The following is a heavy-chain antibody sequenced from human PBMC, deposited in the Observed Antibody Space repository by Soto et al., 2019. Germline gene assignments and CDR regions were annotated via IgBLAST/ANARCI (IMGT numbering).Heavy chain of an antibody. V-gene: IGHV3-21*01. J-gene: IGHJ4*02. CDR2: IDPTTTEI. CDR3: ARDYLTGDPRETFDS. D-gene: IGHD7-27*01. CDR1: GCNFCAFS. Sequence: GSLRLSCAASGCNFCAFSLSWVLQAPVKGLEWVSSIDPTTTEIHYADSVEGRFSISRDNAKNSLYLQMISLRLEDTAVYYCARDYLTGDPRETFDSWGQGTLVTVSS.